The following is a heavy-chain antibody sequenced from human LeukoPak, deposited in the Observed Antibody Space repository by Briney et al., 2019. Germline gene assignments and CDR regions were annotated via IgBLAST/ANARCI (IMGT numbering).Heavy chain of an antibody. CDR1: GFTFSSFW. V-gene: IGHV3-74*01. CDR3: ARETLGYCTDGVCYETYFDS. J-gene: IGHJ4*02. D-gene: IGHD2-8*01. CDR2: LNSDGSTT. Sequence: GGSLRLSCAASGFTFSSFWMHWVRQVPGKGLVWVSGLNSDGSTTGYADSVRGRFTISRDNAKNSLFLQMDSLRADDTAVYYCARETLGYCTDGVCYETYFDSWGQGTLVTVSS.